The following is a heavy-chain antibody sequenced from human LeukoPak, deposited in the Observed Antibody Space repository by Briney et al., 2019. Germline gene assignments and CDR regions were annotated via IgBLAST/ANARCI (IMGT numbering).Heavy chain of an antibody. D-gene: IGHD3-10*01. Sequence: GGSLRLSCAASGFTFTNYAFSWVRQAPGRGPEWVSAINPNGDYTYYADSVKGRFTLSRDNSKNTVYLQMNSLRDEDTAVYYCVRQGDYDSGGTVANWFDPWGQGTLVTVAS. CDR2: INPNGDYT. CDR3: VRQGDYDSGGTVANWFDP. CDR1: GFTFTNYA. V-gene: IGHV3-23*01. J-gene: IGHJ5*02.